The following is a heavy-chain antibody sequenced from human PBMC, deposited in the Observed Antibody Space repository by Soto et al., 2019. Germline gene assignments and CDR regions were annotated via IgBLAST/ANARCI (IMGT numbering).Heavy chain of an antibody. V-gene: IGHV3-23*01. CDR3: ARVKAQILSSGWYGGDDI. CDR2: IRGSGGNT. D-gene: IGHD6-19*01. Sequence: EVQLLESGGGLVQPGGSLRLSCAASGFTFSTYAMSWVRQAPGKGLAWDATIRGSGGNTHYADSVKGRFTSSRDNSENTVYLQMNSLRAEDTAVYYCARVKAQILSSGWYGGDDIWGHGTMVTVSS. J-gene: IGHJ3*02. CDR1: GFTFSTYA.